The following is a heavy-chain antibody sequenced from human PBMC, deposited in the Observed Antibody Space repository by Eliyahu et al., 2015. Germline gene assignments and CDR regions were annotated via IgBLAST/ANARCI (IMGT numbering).Heavy chain of an antibody. D-gene: IGHD6-13*01. V-gene: IGHV3-23*01. CDR3: ARAYSPAYNFFDY. J-gene: IGHJ4*02. CDR1: GFSFSFYA. Sequence: EMQVLESGGGLVQPGGSLRLSCAASGFSFSFYAXGWVRXVPGKGLEWVSTISSXXAYTYHADXVQGRFTISXDNSNNMVYLEMNSLRTEDTAVYSCARAYSPAYNFFDYWGQGARVTVSS. CDR2: ISSXXAYT.